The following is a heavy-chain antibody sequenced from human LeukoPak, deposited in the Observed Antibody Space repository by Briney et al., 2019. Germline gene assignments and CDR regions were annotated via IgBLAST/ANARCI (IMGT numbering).Heavy chain of an antibody. CDR1: GGSFSGYY. Sequence: PSETLSLTCAVYGGSFSGYYWSWIRQPPGKGLEWIGYIYYSGSTNYNPSLKSRVTISVDTSKNQFSLKLSSVTAADTAVYYCARSFVDTAMVKDWGQGTLVTVSS. J-gene: IGHJ4*02. CDR2: IYYSGST. CDR3: ARSFVDTAMVKD. D-gene: IGHD5-18*01. V-gene: IGHV4-59*01.